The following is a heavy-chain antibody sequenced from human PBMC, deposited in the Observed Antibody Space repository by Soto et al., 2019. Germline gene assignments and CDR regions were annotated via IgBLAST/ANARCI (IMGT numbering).Heavy chain of an antibody. CDR2: IYYSGST. J-gene: IGHJ6*02. CDR1: GGSISSGDYY. V-gene: IGHV4-30-4*01. Sequence: TLSLTCTVSGGSISSGDYYWSWIRQPPGKGLEWIGYIYYSGSTYYNPSLKSRVTISVDTSKNQFSLKLNSVTAADTAVYYCARDLWGYCGTDCYPLDVWGQGTTVTVSS. CDR3: ARDLWGYCGTDCYPLDV. D-gene: IGHD2-21*02.